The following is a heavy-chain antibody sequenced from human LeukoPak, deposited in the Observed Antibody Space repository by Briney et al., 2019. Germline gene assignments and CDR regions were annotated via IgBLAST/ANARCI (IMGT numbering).Heavy chain of an antibody. CDR3: AKDRGWTVTTFDY. CDR2: ISSSSSYI. V-gene: IGHV3-21*01. D-gene: IGHD4-17*01. Sequence: KTGGSLRLSCAASGFTFSSYSMNWVRQAPGKGLEWVSSISSSSSYIYYADSVKGRFTISRDNAKNSLYLQMNSLRAEDTAVYYCAKDRGWTVTTFDYWGQGTLVTVSS. J-gene: IGHJ4*02. CDR1: GFTFSSYS.